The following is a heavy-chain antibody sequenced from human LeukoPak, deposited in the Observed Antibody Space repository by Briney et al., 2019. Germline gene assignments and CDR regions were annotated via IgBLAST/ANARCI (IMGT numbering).Heavy chain of an antibody. Sequence: SETLSLTCAVYGGSFSGYYWSWIRQPPGKGLEWIGEINHSGSTNYNPSLKSRVTISVDTSKNQFSLKLSSVTAADTAVYYCARPPKNFWSGYHFDYWGQGTLVTVSS. CDR1: GGSFSGYY. D-gene: IGHD3-3*01. CDR2: INHSGST. V-gene: IGHV4-34*01. CDR3: ARPPKNFWSGYHFDY. J-gene: IGHJ4*02.